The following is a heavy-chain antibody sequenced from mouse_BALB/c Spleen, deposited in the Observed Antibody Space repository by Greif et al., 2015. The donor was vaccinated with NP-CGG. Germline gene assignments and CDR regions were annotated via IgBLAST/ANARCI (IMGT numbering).Heavy chain of an antibody. CDR2: IDPANGNT. D-gene: IGHD2-1*01. V-gene: IGHV14-3*02. J-gene: IGHJ1*01. CDR3: ARRYGNYYWYFDV. Sequence: EVKLQESGAELVKPGASVKLSCTASGFNIKDTYMHWVKQRPEQGLEWIGRIDPANGNTKYDPKFQGKATITADASSNXAHLQLSSLTSEDTAVYYCARRYGNYYWYFDVWGAGTTVTVSS. CDR1: GFNIKDTY.